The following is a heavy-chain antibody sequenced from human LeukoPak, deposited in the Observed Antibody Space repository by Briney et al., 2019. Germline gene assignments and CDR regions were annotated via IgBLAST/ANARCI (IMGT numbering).Heavy chain of an antibody. J-gene: IGHJ4*02. D-gene: IGHD3-22*01. CDR2: INPNSGGT. CDR1: GYTFTGYY. CDR3: ARGHYYDSSGAVDY. V-gene: IGHV1-2*02. Sequence: GASVKVSCKASGYTFTGYYMHWVRQAPGQGLEWMGWINPNSGGTNYAQKFQGRVTMTRDTSISTAYMELSRLRSDDTAVYYCARGHYYDSSGAVDYWGQGTLVTVPS.